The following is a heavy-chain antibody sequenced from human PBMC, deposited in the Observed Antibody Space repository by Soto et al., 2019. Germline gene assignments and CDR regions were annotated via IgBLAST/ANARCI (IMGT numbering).Heavy chain of an antibody. V-gene: IGHV3-30-3*01. J-gene: IGHJ4*02. CDR1: GFTFSSYA. Sequence: QVQLVESGGGVVQPGRSLRLSCAASGFTFSSYAMHWVRQAPGKGLEWVAVISYDGSNKYYADSVKGRFTISRDNSKNTLYLQMNRLRAEDTAVYYCARGRMSGFGYCSSTSCYTEYYFDYWGQGTLVTVSS. D-gene: IGHD2-2*02. CDR3: ARGRMSGFGYCSSTSCYTEYYFDY. CDR2: ISYDGSNK.